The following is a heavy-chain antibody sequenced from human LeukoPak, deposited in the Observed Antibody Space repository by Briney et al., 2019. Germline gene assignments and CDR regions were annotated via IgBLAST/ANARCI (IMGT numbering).Heavy chain of an antibody. J-gene: IGHJ4*02. CDR3: AKGAFIVVVPAAVDY. CDR1: GFTFDDYA. Sequence: PGRSLRLSCAASGFTFDDYAMHWVRQAPGKGLEWVSGISWNSGSIGYADSVKGRFTISRDNSKNTLYLQMNSLRAEDTAVYYCAKGAFIVVVPAAVDYWGQGTLVTVSS. V-gene: IGHV3-9*01. D-gene: IGHD2-2*01. CDR2: ISWNSGSI.